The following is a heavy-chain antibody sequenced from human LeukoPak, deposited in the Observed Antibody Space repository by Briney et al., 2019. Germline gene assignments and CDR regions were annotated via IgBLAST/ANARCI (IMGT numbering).Heavy chain of an antibody. J-gene: IGHJ6*02. CDR2: IWYDGSNK. D-gene: IGHD3-10*01. CDR1: GFTFSSYG. Sequence: PGGSLRLSCAASGFTFSSYGMHWVRQAPGKGLEWVAVIWYDGSNKYYADSVKGRFTISRDNSKNTLYLQMNSLRAEDTAVYYCARAGPWLGSGYGMDVWGQGTTVTVSS. CDR3: ARAGPWLGSGYGMDV. V-gene: IGHV3-33*01.